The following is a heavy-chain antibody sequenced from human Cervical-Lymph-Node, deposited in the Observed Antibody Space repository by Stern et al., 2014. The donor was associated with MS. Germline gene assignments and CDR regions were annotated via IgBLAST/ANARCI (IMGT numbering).Heavy chain of an antibody. V-gene: IGHV4-59*01. CDR3: ARDKSTITDRTFYYNGMDV. J-gene: IGHJ6*02. Sequence: VQLQESGPGLVKPSETLSLTCSVSGGSITSYYWTWIRQPPGKGLEWIGHIHSMGISNYSPSLKRRVTISVDKSKKQFSLRLVSVTAADTAVYYCARDKSTITDRTFYYNGMDVWGQGTTVTVSS. CDR1: GGSITSYY. CDR2: IHSMGIS. D-gene: IGHD3-10*01.